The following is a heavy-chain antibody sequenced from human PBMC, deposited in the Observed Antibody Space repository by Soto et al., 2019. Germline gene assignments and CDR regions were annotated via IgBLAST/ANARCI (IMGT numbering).Heavy chain of an antibody. CDR2: ISSDGSNK. V-gene: IGHV3-30*04. Sequence: QVQVVESGGGVVQPGRSLRLSCAASGFTFSRYAIHWVRQAPGKGLEWVAVISSDGSNKYYVDSVKGRFTISRDNSRNTVYLQMNSLRDEDTAVYYCARSRNSAVAASFDFWGQGTLVTVSS. CDR1: GFTFSRYA. J-gene: IGHJ4*02. D-gene: IGHD3-10*01. CDR3: ARSRNSAVAASFDF.